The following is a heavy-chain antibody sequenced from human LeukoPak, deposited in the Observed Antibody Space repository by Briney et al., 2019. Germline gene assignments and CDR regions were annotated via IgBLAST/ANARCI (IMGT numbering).Heavy chain of an antibody. CDR1: GFTFSSYS. Sequence: PGGSLRLSCAASGFTFSSYSMNWVRQAPGKGLEWVSSISSSSSYIYYADSVKGRFTISRDNAKNSLYLQMNSLRAEDTAVYYCARHTSDYYDSSGCYEPGAFDIWGQGTMVTVSS. V-gene: IGHV3-21*01. D-gene: IGHD3-22*01. CDR2: ISSSSSYI. J-gene: IGHJ3*02. CDR3: ARHTSDYYDSSGCYEPGAFDI.